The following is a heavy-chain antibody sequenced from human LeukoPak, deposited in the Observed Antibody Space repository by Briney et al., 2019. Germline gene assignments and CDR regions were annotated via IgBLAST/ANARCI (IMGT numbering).Heavy chain of an antibody. V-gene: IGHV4-59*08. CDR3: ARQLAYGDYVVY. J-gene: IGHJ4*02. CDR2: IYYSGST. CDR1: GGSISNYY. D-gene: IGHD4-17*01. Sequence: SETLSLTCTVSGGSISNYYWSWIRQPPGKGLEWIGYIYYSGSTKNNPSLKSRVTISVDTSKNQFSLQLSSVTAADTAVYYCARQLAYGDYVVYWGQGTLVTVSS.